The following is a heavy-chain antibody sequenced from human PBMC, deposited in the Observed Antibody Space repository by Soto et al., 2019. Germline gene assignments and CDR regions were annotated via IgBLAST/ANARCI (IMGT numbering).Heavy chain of an antibody. CDR3: ARDLGAAAGTWWFDP. J-gene: IGHJ5*02. D-gene: IGHD6-13*01. CDR1: GYTFTSYY. Sequence: ASVKVSCKASGYTFTSYYMHWVRQAPGQGLEWMGIINPSGGSTSYAQKFQGRVTMTRDTSTSTVYMELRSLRSEDTAVYYCARDLGAAAGTWWFDPWGQGTLVTVSS. CDR2: INPSGGST. V-gene: IGHV1-46*01.